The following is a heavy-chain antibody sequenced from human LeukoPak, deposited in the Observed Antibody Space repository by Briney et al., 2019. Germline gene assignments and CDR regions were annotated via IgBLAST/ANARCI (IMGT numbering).Heavy chain of an antibody. Sequence: SETLSLTCAVSGGSISSSNWWSWVRQPPGKGLEWIGEIYHSGSTNYNPSLKSRVTISVDTSKNQVSLKLTSVTAADTAVYYCARTEESGYNYGYFGYYYYMDVWGKGTTVTVSS. J-gene: IGHJ6*03. D-gene: IGHD5-18*01. CDR3: ARTEESGYNYGYFGYYYYMDV. CDR1: GGSISSSNW. V-gene: IGHV4-4*02. CDR2: IYHSGST.